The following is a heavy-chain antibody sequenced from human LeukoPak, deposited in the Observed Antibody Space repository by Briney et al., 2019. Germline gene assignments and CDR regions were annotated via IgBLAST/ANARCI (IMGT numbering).Heavy chain of an antibody. CDR1: GYSIIGDYF. V-gene: IGHV4-38-2*02. CDR3: ARGIVGSRDFYFRYYFDY. Sequence: SETLSLTCTVSGYSIIGDYFWGWIRQPPGKGLEWIGTIYHSGSTYYSPSLKSRVTVSVDTSKNEFSLKLSSVTAADTAVYFCARGIVGSRDFYFRYYFDYWGQGTLVTVSS. J-gene: IGHJ4*02. D-gene: IGHD3/OR15-3a*01. CDR2: IYHSGST.